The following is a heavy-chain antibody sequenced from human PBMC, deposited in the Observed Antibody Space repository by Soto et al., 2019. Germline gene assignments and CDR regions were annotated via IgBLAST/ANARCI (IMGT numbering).Heavy chain of an antibody. J-gene: IGHJ4*01. CDR2: INPSAGNT. D-gene: IGHD3-10*01. CDR1: GYTFTSYG. Sequence: ASVKVSCKASGYTFTSYGISWVRQAPGQGLEWMGRINPSAGNTSYAQKLQGRVTMTRDTSTSTVYMELSRLRSEDTAVYYCARDSGYGSGASVNHYLDYWGHATLVTVSS. V-gene: IGHV1-46*01. CDR3: ARDSGYGSGASVNHYLDY.